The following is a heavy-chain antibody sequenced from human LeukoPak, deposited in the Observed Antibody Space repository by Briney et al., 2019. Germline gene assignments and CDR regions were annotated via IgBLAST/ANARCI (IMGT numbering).Heavy chain of an antibody. V-gene: IGHV3-53*01. CDR2: INTGGIT. CDR3: ARASSGSYYRFEY. D-gene: IGHD3-10*01. J-gene: IGHJ4*02. CDR1: GFTVSSNY. Sequence: GESLRLSCGASGFTVSSNYMSWVRQAPGKGLEWVSLINTGGITYYADSVKGRFTISRDNSKNTLYLQMNSLRAEDTAVYYCARASSGSYYRFEYWGQGTLVTVSS.